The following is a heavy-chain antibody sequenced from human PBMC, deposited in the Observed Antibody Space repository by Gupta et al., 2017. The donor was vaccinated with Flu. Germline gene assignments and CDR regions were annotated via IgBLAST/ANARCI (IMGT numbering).Heavy chain of an antibody. CDR2: INQGGNEK. Sequence: EVQLVESGGGLVQPGGSLRLSCAASGFTFRTYWMSWVRQAPGKGLAWVANINQGGNEKYYVDSVKGRFTISRDNAKNSLYVEMNSLRAEDTAVYYCARVASVVVGTVIPWNAFDIWGQGTMVTVSS. J-gene: IGHJ3*02. CDR1: GFTFRTYW. D-gene: IGHD2-15*01. V-gene: IGHV3-7*01. CDR3: ARVASVVVGTVIPWNAFDI.